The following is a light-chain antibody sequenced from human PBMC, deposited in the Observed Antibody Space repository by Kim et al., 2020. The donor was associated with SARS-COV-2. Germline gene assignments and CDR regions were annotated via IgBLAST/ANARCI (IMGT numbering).Light chain of an antibody. J-gene: IGLJ3*02. Sequence: GQKVTISCSGSTANLGSNLVSWYQHLPRMAPKLLIYDNDKRPSEIPDRFSGSKSGTSATLGITGLQTGDEADYYCASWDNSLRGVVFGGGTQLTVL. V-gene: IGLV1-51*01. CDR1: TANLGSNL. CDR2: DND. CDR3: ASWDNSLRGVV.